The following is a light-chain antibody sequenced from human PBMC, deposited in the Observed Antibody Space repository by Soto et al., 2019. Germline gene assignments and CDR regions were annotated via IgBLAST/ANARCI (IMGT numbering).Light chain of an antibody. Sequence: QSVLTQPHSASGSPGQSVTISCTGTSSDVGGYSYVSWYQQHPGKAPELIIYDVTERPSGVPDRFSGSKSGNTASLTISGLQAEDEADYYCCSYTGSYSYVFGIGTKVTVL. CDR2: DVT. V-gene: IGLV2-11*01. J-gene: IGLJ1*01. CDR3: CSYTGSYSYV. CDR1: SSDVGGYSY.